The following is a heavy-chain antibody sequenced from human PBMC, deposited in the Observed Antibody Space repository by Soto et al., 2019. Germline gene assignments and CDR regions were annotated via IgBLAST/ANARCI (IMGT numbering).Heavy chain of an antibody. V-gene: IGHV3-33*05. CDR2: ISYDETNK. Sequence: QLVESGGGVVQPGRSLRLSCSASGFIFSGYGMHWVRQAPGKGLEWVAVISYDETNKYYADSVKGRFTISRDNSKNTVFLQASSLRDDDTGVYYCARDRGMGSYFCAMDVWGQGTTVTVSS. D-gene: IGHD3-10*01. CDR3: ARDRGMGSYFCAMDV. J-gene: IGHJ6*02. CDR1: GFIFSGYG.